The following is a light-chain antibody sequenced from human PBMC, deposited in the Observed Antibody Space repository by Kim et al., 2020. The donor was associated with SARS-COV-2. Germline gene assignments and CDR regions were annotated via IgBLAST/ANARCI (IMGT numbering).Light chain of an antibody. J-gene: IGKJ1*01. Sequence: GDRVIITCRAGQDIGIWLAWYQQKSGEAPKLLIYKASSLEGGVPSRFSGSGSGTEFTLTISGLQPDDFATYYCQEYNTYFRTFGQGTKV. CDR2: KAS. CDR3: QEYNTYFRT. V-gene: IGKV1-5*03. CDR1: QDIGIW.